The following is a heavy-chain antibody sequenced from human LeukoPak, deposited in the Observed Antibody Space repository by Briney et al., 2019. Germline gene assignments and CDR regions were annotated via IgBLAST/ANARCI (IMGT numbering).Heavy chain of an antibody. D-gene: IGHD3-3*01. CDR2: FDPEDGET. CDR3: ARVDYDFWSGYFGGDYYYGMDV. CDR1: GYTLTELS. J-gene: IGHJ6*02. V-gene: IGHV1-24*01. Sequence: ASVKVSCKVSGYTLTELSMHWVRQAPGKGLEWMGGFDPEDGETIYAQKFQGRVTMTTDTSTSTAYMELRSLRSDDTAVYYCARVDYDFWSGYFGGDYYYGMDVWGQGTTVTVSS.